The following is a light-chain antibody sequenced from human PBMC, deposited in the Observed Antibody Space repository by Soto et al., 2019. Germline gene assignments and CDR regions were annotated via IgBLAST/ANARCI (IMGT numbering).Light chain of an antibody. J-gene: IGKJ2*01. V-gene: IGKV4-1*01. Sequence: DIVMTQSPDSLAVSLGERVTINCKSSQSVYYSPNNENFLTWYQQKPGQPPKVLIYWASSREAGVPDRFSGSGSGTDFTLTISSLQAEDVAVYYCQQFYSIPYTFGQGTKVVI. CDR1: QSVYYSPNNENF. CDR2: WAS. CDR3: QQFYSIPYT.